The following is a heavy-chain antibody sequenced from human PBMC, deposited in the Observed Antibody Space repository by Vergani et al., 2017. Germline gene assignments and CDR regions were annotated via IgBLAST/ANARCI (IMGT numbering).Heavy chain of an antibody. CDR2: ISSSSSYI. J-gene: IGHJ6*03. Sequence: EVQLVESGGGLVKPGGSLRLSCAASGFTFSSYSMNWVRQAPGKGLEWVSSISSSSSYIYYADSVKGRFTISRDNAKNSLYLQMNSLRAEDTAVYYGAREAITMVRGVIVDYYYYMDVWGKGTTVTVSS. CDR1: GFTFSSYS. D-gene: IGHD3-10*01. CDR3: AREAITMVRGVIVDYYYYMDV. V-gene: IGHV3-21*01.